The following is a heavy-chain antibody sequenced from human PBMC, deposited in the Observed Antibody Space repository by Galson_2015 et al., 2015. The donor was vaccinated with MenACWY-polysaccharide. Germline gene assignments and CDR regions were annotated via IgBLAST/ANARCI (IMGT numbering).Heavy chain of an antibody. CDR2: ISSSGSTI. V-gene: IGHV3-48*03. Sequence: SLRLSCAASGFTFSSYEMNWVRQAPGKGLEWVSYISSSGSTIYYEDSVKGRFTISRDNAKNSLYLQMNSLRAEDTAVYYCAREYSSSLGYYYYGMDVWGQGTTVTVSS. CDR1: GFTFSSYE. J-gene: IGHJ6*02. CDR3: AREYSSSLGYYYYGMDV. D-gene: IGHD6-13*01.